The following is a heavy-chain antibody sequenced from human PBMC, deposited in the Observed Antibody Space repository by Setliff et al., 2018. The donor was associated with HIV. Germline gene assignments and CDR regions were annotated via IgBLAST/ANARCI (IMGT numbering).Heavy chain of an antibody. CDR3: AIVTELDYYGGSGPTHLLFDS. D-gene: IGHD3-22*01. J-gene: IGHJ4*02. CDR2: IIPIFGIP. Sequence: GASVKVSCKASGGTFIRYAFNWVRQAPGQGLEWMGEIIPIFGIPSDAQRFQDRVTITADESTNTAYMELSSLRSEDTAVYYCAIVTELDYYGGSGPTHLLFDSWGQGTLVTVSS. V-gene: IGHV1-69*13. CDR1: GGTFIRYA.